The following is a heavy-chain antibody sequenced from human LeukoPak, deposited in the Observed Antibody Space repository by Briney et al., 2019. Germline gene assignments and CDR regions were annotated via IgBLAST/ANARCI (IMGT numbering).Heavy chain of an antibody. CDR3: ASLSGDSNAFDI. J-gene: IGHJ3*02. Sequence: PSETLSLTCAVYGGSFSGYYWSWIRQPPGKGLEWIGEINHSGSTNYNPSLKSRVTISVDTSKNQFSLKLSSVTAADTAVYYCASLSGDSNAFDIWGQGTMVTVSS. V-gene: IGHV4-34*01. D-gene: IGHD2-15*01. CDR2: INHSGST. CDR1: GGSFSGYY.